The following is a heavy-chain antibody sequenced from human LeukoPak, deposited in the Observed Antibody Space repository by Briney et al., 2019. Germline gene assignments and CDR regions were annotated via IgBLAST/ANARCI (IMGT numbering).Heavy chain of an antibody. D-gene: IGHD1-26*01. CDR2: ISYDGSNK. V-gene: IGHV3-30*04. Sequence: GGSLRLSCAASGFTFSSYAMHWVRKAPGKGLEWVAVISYDGSNKYYADSVKGRFTISRDNSKNTLYLQMNSLRAEDTAVYYCARDHGIVGATAVDYWGQGTLVTVSS. J-gene: IGHJ4*02. CDR1: GFTFSSYA. CDR3: ARDHGIVGATAVDY.